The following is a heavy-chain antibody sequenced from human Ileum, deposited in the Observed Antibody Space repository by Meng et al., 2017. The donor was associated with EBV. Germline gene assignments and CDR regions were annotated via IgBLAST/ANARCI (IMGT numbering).Heavy chain of an antibody. V-gene: IGHV4-4*02. CDR1: GGSTRSSNW. D-gene: IGHD6-19*01. Sequence: QVQLQEVGPGLVKPSGTLFLPCAVSGGSTRSSNWWSWVRQPPGKGLEWIGEIYHSGSTNYNPSLKSRVTISVDKSKNQFSLNLSSVTAADTAVYYCARVGQWLPIDYWGQGTLVTVSS. J-gene: IGHJ4*02. CDR2: IYHSGST. CDR3: ARVGQWLPIDY.